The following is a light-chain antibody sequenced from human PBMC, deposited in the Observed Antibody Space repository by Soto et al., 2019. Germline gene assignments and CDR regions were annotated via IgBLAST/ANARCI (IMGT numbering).Light chain of an antibody. CDR3: QQDGRSPA. CDR2: GAS. J-gene: IGKJ4*01. V-gene: IGKV3-20*01. Sequence: EIVLTQSPGTLSLSPGERATLSCRASQIVTSSYLAWYQQKPGQAPRLLIYGASSRATGIPDRFSGGGSGTDVTLTISRLEPEDVVVYYCQQDGRSPAFGGGTKVEIK. CDR1: QIVTSSY.